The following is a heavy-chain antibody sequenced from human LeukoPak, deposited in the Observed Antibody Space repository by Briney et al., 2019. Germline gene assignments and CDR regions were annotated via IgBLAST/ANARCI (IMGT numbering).Heavy chain of an antibody. CDR2: INPKNGGT. J-gene: IGHJ5*02. CDR1: GYSFTDDY. Sequence: GASVKVSCKASGYSFTDDYMHWVRQAPGQGLEWMGWINPKNGGTDDAQKFQGRVTITRDTSISTAYMELSSLRSEDTAVYYCATRWRFDPWGQGTLVTVSS. D-gene: IGHD4-23*01. V-gene: IGHV1-2*02. CDR3: ATRWRFDP.